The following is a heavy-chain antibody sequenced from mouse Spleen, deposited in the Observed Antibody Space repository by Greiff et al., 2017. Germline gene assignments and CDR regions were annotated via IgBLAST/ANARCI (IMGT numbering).Heavy chain of an antibody. CDR3: ERNDGNLWDFDV. CDR1: GYTFTSYW. D-gene: IGHD2-1*01. CDR2: IYPGSGST. Sequence: QVQLQQPGAELVKPGASVKMSCKASGYTFTSYWITWVKQRPGQGLEWIGDIYPGSGSTNYNEKFKSKATLTVDTSSSTAYMQLSSLTSEDSAVYYCERNDGNLWDFDVWGAGTTVTVSS. J-gene: IGHJ1*01. V-gene: IGHV1-55*01.